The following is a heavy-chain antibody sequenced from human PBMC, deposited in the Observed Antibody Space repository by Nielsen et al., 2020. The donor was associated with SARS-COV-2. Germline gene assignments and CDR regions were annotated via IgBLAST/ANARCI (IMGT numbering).Heavy chain of an antibody. CDR1: GFTFNNFA. J-gene: IGHJ3*02. Sequence: GESLKISCAASGFTFNNFAMSWVRQAPGKGLEWVSVISGSGGSTFYADSVKGRFTISRDNSKNTLYLQMNSLRAEDTAVYYCAKETTIWGQGTMVTVSS. V-gene: IGHV3-23*01. D-gene: IGHD1-1*01. CDR3: AKETTI. CDR2: ISGSGGST.